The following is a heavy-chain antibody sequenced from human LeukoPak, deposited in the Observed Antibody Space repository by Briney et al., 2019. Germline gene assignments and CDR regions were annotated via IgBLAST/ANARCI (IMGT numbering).Heavy chain of an antibody. D-gene: IGHD3-22*01. CDR2: INPNSGGT. CDR1: GYTFTGYY. Sequence: ASVKVSCKASGYTFTGYYMHWVRQAPGQGLEWMGWINPNSGGTNYAQKFQGRVTMTRDTSISTAYMELSRLRSDDTAVYYCARAVLYDSSGSDAFDIWGQGTMVTVSS. V-gene: IGHV1-2*02. J-gene: IGHJ3*02. CDR3: ARAVLYDSSGSDAFDI.